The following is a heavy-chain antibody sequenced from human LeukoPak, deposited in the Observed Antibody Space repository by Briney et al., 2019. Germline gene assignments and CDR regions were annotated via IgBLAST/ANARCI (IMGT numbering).Heavy chain of an antibody. J-gene: IGHJ4*02. CDR2: IIPIFGTA. D-gene: IGHD5-24*01. CDR3: ARDLRRDGYNDY. Sequence: SVKVSCKASGGTFSSYAISWVRQAPGQGLEWMGGIIPIFGTANYAQKFQGRVTITADESTSTAYMELSSLRSDDTAVYYCARDLRRDGYNDYWGQGTLVTVSS. CDR1: GGTFSSYA. V-gene: IGHV1-69*13.